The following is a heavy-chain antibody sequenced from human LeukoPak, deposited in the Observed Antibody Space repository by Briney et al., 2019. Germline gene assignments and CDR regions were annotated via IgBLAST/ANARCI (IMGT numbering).Heavy chain of an antibody. V-gene: IGHV4-31*03. Sequence: SETLSLTCTVSGASISSGHYYWTWIRQRRGAGLEWIGLISNSGDTYYNPSLKSRVTISIEMSKNQFSLRLTSVTAADTALYYCGRDRVYSGSSATDYWGQGTLVTVSS. D-gene: IGHD1-26*01. CDR2: ISNSGDT. CDR3: GRDRVYSGSSATDY. J-gene: IGHJ4*02. CDR1: GASISSGHYY.